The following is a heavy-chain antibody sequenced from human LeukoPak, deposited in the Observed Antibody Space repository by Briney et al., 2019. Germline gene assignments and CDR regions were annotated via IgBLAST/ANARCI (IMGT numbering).Heavy chain of an antibody. Sequence: GRSLRLSCAASGFTFSDYYMSWIRQAPGKGLEWVSYISSSGSTIYYADSVKGRFTISRDNAKNSLYLQMNSLRAEDTAVYYCASGELLQDAFDIWGQGTMVTVSS. CDR1: GFTFSDYY. CDR2: ISSSGSTI. CDR3: ASGELLQDAFDI. D-gene: IGHD3-10*01. J-gene: IGHJ3*02. V-gene: IGHV3-11*01.